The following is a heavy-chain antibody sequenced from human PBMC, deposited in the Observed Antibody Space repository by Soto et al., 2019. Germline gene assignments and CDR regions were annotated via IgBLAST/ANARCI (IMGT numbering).Heavy chain of an antibody. D-gene: IGHD3-3*01. CDR3: ARQWGKRITIFGVAQKYNWFDP. Sequence: LSETLSLTCTVSGGSIISSSYYWGWIRQPPGKGLEWIGSIYYSGSTYYNPSLKSRVTISVDTSKNQFSLKLSSVTAADTAVYYCARQWGKRITIFGVAQKYNWFDPWGQGTLVTVSS. V-gene: IGHV4-39*01. CDR2: IYYSGST. J-gene: IGHJ5*02. CDR1: GGSIISSSYY.